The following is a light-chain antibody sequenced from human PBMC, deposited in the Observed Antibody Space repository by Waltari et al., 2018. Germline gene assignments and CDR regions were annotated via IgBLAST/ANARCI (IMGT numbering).Light chain of an antibody. J-gene: IGKJ4*01. CDR2: STS. CDR3: QQHVTSPLT. CDR1: QSVNSGY. V-gene: IGKV3-20*01. Sequence: IVLTQSPRTLSLSPGERATPPCRASQSVNSGYFAWYQQKPGQAPRLLIYSTSTRATGIPDRFSGSGSGTDFTLTISRLEPEDFAVYYCQQHVTSPLTFGAGTKVEIK.